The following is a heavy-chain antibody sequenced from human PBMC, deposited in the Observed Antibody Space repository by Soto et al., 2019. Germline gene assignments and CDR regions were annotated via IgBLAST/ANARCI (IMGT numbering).Heavy chain of an antibody. CDR2: IIPIFGTA. J-gene: IGHJ5*02. CDR1: GGTFSSYA. D-gene: IGHD2-2*02. V-gene: IGHV1-69*13. CDR3: ARESPMVYCISTSCYKYYDFWSGVSDWFDP. Sequence: GASVKVSCKASGGTFSSYAISWVRQAPGQGLEWMGGIIPIFGTANYAQKFQGRVTITADESTSTAYMELSSLRSEDTAVYYCARESPMVYCISTSCYKYYDFWSGVSDWFDPWGQGTLVTVSS.